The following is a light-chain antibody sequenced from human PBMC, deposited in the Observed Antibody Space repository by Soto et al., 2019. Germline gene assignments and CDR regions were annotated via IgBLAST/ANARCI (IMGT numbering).Light chain of an antibody. Sequence: DIQLTQSPSFLSASVGDRVTITCRASQGISSYLAWFQQRPGKAPKLLIYRASILKSGVPSRFSGRGSGTEFTLTISSLQPEDFATYYCQQLNSYPLTFGGGTKVEIK. CDR3: QQLNSYPLT. CDR1: QGISSY. CDR2: RAS. V-gene: IGKV1-9*01. J-gene: IGKJ4*01.